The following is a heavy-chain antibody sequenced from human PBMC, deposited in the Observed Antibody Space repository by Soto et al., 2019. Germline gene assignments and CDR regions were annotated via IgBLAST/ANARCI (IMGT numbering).Heavy chain of an antibody. J-gene: IGHJ6*02. CDR3: ARDHDAKGIVGATHYYYGMDV. D-gene: IGHD1-26*01. CDR1: GFTFSSYS. V-gene: IGHV3-21*01. CDR2: ISSSSSYI. Sequence: PGGSLRLSCAASGFTFSSYSMNWVRQAPGKGLEWVSSISSSSSYIYYADSVKGRFTISRDNAKNSLYLQMNSLRAEDTAVYYCARDHDAKGIVGATHYYYGMDVWGQGTTVTVSS.